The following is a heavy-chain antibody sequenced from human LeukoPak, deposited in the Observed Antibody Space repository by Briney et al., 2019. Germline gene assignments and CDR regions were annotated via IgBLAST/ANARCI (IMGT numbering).Heavy chain of an antibody. CDR2: ISSSSSYI. D-gene: IGHD3-16*01. J-gene: IGHJ4*02. V-gene: IGHV3-21*01. CDR1: GFTFSSYW. Sequence: PGGSPRLSCAASGFTFSSYWMSWVRQAPGKGLEWVSSISSSSSYIYYADSVKGRFTISRDNAKNSLYLQMNSLRAEDTAVYYCARDSRGIGRLMSYWGQGTLVTVSS. CDR3: ARDSRGIGRLMSY.